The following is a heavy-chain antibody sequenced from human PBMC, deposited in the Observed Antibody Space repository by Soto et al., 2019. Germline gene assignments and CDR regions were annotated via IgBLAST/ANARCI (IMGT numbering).Heavy chain of an antibody. CDR2: IKGDGSST. CDR3: ARGKTNVYALDV. Sequence: EVQLVESGGDLVQPGGSLRLSCAASGFTFSSYWMHWVRQAPGKELVWVSRIKGDGSSTNSADSLQGRFTFSRDNAKSTLYLQINSLRAEDTAVYYCARGKTNVYALDVWGQGTAVTVS. CDR1: GFTFSSYW. V-gene: IGHV3-74*01. J-gene: IGHJ6*02.